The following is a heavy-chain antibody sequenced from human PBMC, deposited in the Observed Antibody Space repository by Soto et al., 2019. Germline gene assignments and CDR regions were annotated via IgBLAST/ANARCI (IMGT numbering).Heavy chain of an antibody. Sequence: QAQLQQWGAGLLKPSETLSLTCAVYGGSFSGYYWSWIRQPPGKGLEWIGEINHSGSTNYNPSLKSRVTISVDTSKNQFSLKLSSVTAADTAVYYCARGRPTVTTPFDYWGQGTLVTVSS. D-gene: IGHD4-17*01. CDR1: GGSFSGYY. J-gene: IGHJ4*02. CDR3: ARGRPTVTTPFDY. CDR2: INHSGST. V-gene: IGHV4-34*01.